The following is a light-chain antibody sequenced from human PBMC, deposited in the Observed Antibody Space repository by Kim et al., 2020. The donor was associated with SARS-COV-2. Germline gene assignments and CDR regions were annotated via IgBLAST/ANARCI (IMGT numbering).Light chain of an antibody. V-gene: IGLV2-14*03. CDR2: YVN. CDR1: SSDVGGYNY. CDR3: SSYATVTTRV. J-gene: IGLJ3*02. Sequence: GLSITTSLMGTSSDVGGYNYVSWYQQHPGKAPKLFIYYVNIRPSGVSNRFSGPKSGNTASLTISGLQAEYEAHYYCSSYATVTTRVFGGGTQLTVL.